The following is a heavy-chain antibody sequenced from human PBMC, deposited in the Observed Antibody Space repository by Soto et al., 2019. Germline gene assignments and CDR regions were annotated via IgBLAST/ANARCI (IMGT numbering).Heavy chain of an antibody. J-gene: IGHJ4*02. D-gene: IGHD6-19*01. CDR1: GFTFSRCD. CDR3: AQNGQWLATPPVA. V-gene: IGHV3-53*01. CDR2: IYPAGPT. Sequence: GGSLRLSCATSGFTFSRCDMNWVRQAPGKGLEWVSVIYPAGPTYYADSVKGRFTISRDDSKNTLFLQLNNLRAEDTAIYYCAQNGQWLATPPVAWGQGSLVTVSS.